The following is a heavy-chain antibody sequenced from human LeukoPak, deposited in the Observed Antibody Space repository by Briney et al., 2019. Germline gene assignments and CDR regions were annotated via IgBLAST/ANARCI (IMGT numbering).Heavy chain of an antibody. D-gene: IGHD3-9*01. CDR1: GDGGSISNTNYY. CDR3: ASSLDPDYGMDV. V-gene: IGHV4-39*07. CDR2: ISYSGST. J-gene: IGHJ6*02. Sequence: SETLSLTCTVSGDGGSISNTNYYWGWIRQPPGKGLEWIGTISYSGSTYYNPSLKSRVTISVDRSKNQFSLKLSSVTAADTAVYYCASSLDPDYGMDVWDQGTTVTVSS.